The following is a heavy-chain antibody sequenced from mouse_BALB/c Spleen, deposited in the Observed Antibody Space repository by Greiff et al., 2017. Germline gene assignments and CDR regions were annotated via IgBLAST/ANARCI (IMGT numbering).Heavy chain of an antibody. Sequence: VQLKEPGGGLVKPGGSLKLSCAASGFTFSSYAMSWVRQTPEKRLEWVASISSGGSTYYPDSVKGRFTISRDNARNILYLQMSSLRSEDTAMYYCARGHGYYAMDYWGQGTSVTVSS. CDR1: GFTFSSYA. D-gene: IGHD1-2*01. CDR3: ARGHGYYAMDY. V-gene: IGHV5-6-5*01. CDR2: ISSGGST. J-gene: IGHJ4*01.